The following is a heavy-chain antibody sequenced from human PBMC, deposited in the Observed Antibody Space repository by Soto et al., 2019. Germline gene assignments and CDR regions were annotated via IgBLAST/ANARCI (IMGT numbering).Heavy chain of an antibody. Sequence: SGPTLVNPTQTLTLTCTFSGFSLSTSGVGVGWIRQPPGKALEWLALIYWDDDKRYSPSLKSRLTITKDTSNNQVVLTMTNMDPVDTATYYCAHRRGILLELRGFSFDYWGQGTLVTVSS. J-gene: IGHJ4*02. CDR1: GFSLSTSGVG. V-gene: IGHV2-5*02. D-gene: IGHD1-7*01. CDR3: AHRRGILLELRGFSFDY. CDR2: IYWDDDK.